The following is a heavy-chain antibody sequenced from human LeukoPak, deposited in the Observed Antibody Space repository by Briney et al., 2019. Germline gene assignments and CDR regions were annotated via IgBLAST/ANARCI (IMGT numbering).Heavy chain of an antibody. J-gene: IGHJ5*02. D-gene: IGHD4-11*01. CDR2: IYYSGST. CDR3: ASSTPDYSNYVEWFDP. CDR1: GGSISSYY. Sequence: SETLSLTCTVSGGSISSYYWSWIRQPPGKGLEWIGYIYYSGSTNYNPSLKSRVTISVDTSKNQFSLKLRSVTAADTAVYYCASSTPDYSNYVEWFDPWGQGTLVTVSS. V-gene: IGHV4-59*12.